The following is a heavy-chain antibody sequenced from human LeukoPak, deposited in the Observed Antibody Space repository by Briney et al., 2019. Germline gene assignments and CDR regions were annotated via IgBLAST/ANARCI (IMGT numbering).Heavy chain of an antibody. CDR3: ARGITPKGDLYWCYYMDV. D-gene: IGHD2-8*02. CDR2: ISYDGSNK. Sequence: GGSLRLSCAASGFTFSSYAMHWVRQAPGKGLEWVAVISYDGSNKYYADSVKGRFTISRDNSKNTLYLQMNSLRAEDTAVYYCARGITPKGDLYWCYYMDVWGKGTTVTVSS. J-gene: IGHJ6*03. CDR1: GFTFSSYA. V-gene: IGHV3-30-3*01.